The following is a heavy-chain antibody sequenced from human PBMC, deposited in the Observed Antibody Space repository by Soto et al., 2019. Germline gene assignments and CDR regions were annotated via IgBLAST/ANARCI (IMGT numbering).Heavy chain of an antibody. V-gene: IGHV1-2*02. D-gene: IGHD2-15*01. J-gene: IGHJ4*02. Sequence: GASVKFSCKASGYTLTGYYMHWVRQAPGKGIEWMGWINPNSGGTNYAQKFQGRVTMTRDTSISTAYMELSRLRSDDTAVYYCARVNVVVVAATREYYFDYWGQGTLVTVSS. CDR3: ARVNVVVVAATREYYFDY. CDR2: INPNSGGT. CDR1: GYTLTGYY.